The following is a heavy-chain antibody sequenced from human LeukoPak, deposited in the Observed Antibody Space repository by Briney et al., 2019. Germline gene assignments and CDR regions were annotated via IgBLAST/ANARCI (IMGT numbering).Heavy chain of an antibody. Sequence: VSVKVSCKASGYTFTGYYMHWVRQAPGQGLEWMGRINPNSGGTNYAQKFQGRVTMTRDTSISTAYMELSRLRSDDTAVYYCARAWAPYYDSSGYYWFKTLYYFDYWGQGTLVTVSS. V-gene: IGHV1-2*06. CDR3: ARAWAPYYDSSGYYWFKTLYYFDY. CDR2: INPNSGGT. J-gene: IGHJ4*02. D-gene: IGHD3-22*01. CDR1: GYTFTGYY.